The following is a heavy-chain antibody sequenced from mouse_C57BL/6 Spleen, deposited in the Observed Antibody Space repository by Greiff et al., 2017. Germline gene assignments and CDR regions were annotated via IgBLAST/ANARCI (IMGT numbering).Heavy chain of an antibody. J-gene: IGHJ1*03. CDR2: IYPRSGNT. V-gene: IGHV1-81*01. CDR1: GYTFTSYG. D-gene: IGHD1-1*01. CDR3: AGYYYGSSPYFDV. Sequence: QVQLQQSGAELARPGASVKLSCKASGYTFTSYGISWVKQRTGQGLEWIGEIYPRSGNTYYNEKFKGKATLTADKSSSTAYMELRSLTSEDSAVYFCAGYYYGSSPYFDVWGTGTTVTVSS.